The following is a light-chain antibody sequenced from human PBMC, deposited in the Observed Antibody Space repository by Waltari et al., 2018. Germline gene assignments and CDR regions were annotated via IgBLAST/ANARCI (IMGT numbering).Light chain of an antibody. CDR3: QHYVRLPAT. CDR1: QSVSRA. Sequence: EIVLTQSPGILSLSPGERATLSCRASQSVSRALAWYQQKPGQAPRLLIYGASNRATGIPDRFSGGGSGTDFSLTISRLEPEDFAAYYCQHYVRLPATFGQGTKVEIK. CDR2: GAS. V-gene: IGKV3-20*01. J-gene: IGKJ1*01.